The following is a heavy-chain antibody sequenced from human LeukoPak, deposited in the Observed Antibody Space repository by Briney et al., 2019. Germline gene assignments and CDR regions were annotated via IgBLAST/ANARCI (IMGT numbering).Heavy chain of an antibody. V-gene: IGHV4-39*01. CDR1: GGSISSSSYY. D-gene: IGHD3-22*01. Sequence: SETLSLTRTVSGGSISSSSYYWGWIRQPPGKGLEWIGSIYYSGSTYYNPSLKSRVTISVDTSKNQFSLKLSSVTAADTAVYYCARQVRQSYYYDSSGYVDYWGQGTLVTVSS. CDR2: IYYSGST. J-gene: IGHJ4*02. CDR3: ARQVRQSYYYDSSGYVDY.